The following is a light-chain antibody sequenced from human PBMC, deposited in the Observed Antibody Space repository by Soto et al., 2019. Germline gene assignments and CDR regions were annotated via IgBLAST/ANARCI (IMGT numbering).Light chain of an antibody. Sequence: QSELTQPPSASGTPGQRVTISCSGSSSNIGSNYVYWYQQLPGTAPKLLIYRNNQRPSGVPDRFSGSKSGTSASLAISGLRSEDEADYYCAAWDDSLSGVYVFGTGTKVTVL. CDR3: AAWDDSLSGVYV. V-gene: IGLV1-47*01. J-gene: IGLJ1*01. CDR1: SSNIGSNY. CDR2: RNN.